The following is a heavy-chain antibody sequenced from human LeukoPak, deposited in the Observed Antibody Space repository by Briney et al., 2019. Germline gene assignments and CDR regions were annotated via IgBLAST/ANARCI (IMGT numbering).Heavy chain of an antibody. D-gene: IGHD4-17*01. CDR2: ISISGGTT. V-gene: IGHV3-23*01. J-gene: IGHJ4*02. CDR3: ANEIRPNDY. Sequence: PSETLSLTCAVSGGSISSSNWWSWVRQAPGQGLEWVLSISISGGTTYYADSVKGRFTISRENSKSTLYLQMNNLRADDTAVYYCANEIRPNDYWGQGTLVTVSS. CDR1: GGSISSSN.